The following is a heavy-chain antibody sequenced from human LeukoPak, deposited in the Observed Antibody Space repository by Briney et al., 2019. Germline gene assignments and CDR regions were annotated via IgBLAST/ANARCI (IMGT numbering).Heavy chain of an antibody. CDR3: ASLNSGSYYGLGFFDL. D-gene: IGHD1-26*01. V-gene: IGHV5-10-1*01. Sequence: GESLKISCKGSGYSFTSYWISWVRQMPGKGLEWMGRIDPSDSYTNYSPSFQGHVTISADKSISTTYLQWNSLEASDTAMYYCASLNSGSYYGLGFFDLWGRGTLVTVSS. CDR1: GYSFTSYW. CDR2: IDPSDSYT. J-gene: IGHJ2*01.